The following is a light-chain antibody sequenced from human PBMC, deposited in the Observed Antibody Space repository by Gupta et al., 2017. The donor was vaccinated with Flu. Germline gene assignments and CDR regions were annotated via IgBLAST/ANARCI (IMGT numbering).Light chain of an antibody. Sequence: HSVLTHPPSASGTPGQRVTISCSGSSSNKGSNTGNRDQQLPGTAPKPLIYSNNQRPSGVPDRFSGSKSGTSASLAISGLQSEDEAEYYCAAWDDSLNGYVFGTGTKVTVL. J-gene: IGLJ1*01. CDR1: SSNKGSNT. CDR2: SNN. CDR3: AAWDDSLNGYV. V-gene: IGLV1-44*01.